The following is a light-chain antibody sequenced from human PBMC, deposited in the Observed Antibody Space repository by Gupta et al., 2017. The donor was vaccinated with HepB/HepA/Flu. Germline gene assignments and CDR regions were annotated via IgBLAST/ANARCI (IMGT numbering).Light chain of an antibody. J-gene: IGKJ2*01. CDR1: QSVSSSY. CDR2: AAS. CDR3: QHDASSPPYT. Sequence: TVFTQSPRTLSLAPGERATLSCRARQSVSSSYLAWYQQKPGHAPRLLIYAASSRATGIADMFSGSWYGKYVPLTSSRRAQDDFAVYYCQHDASSPPYTFGQGTKLEIK. V-gene: IGKV3-20*01.